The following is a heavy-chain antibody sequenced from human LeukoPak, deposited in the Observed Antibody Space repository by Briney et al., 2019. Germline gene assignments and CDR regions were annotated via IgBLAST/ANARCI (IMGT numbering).Heavy chain of an antibody. J-gene: IGHJ4*02. CDR2: ITGSGAST. Sequence: GGSLRLSCAASRFTFSSYVMTWVRQAPGKGLEWVSAITGSGASTYYTHSVNGRFTISRDNSKNTLYLQMNSLRADDTDVYYCAKEGYASGWLDCWGQGTLVTVSS. D-gene: IGHD6-19*01. CDR1: RFTFSSYV. CDR3: AKEGYASGWLDC. V-gene: IGHV3-23*01.